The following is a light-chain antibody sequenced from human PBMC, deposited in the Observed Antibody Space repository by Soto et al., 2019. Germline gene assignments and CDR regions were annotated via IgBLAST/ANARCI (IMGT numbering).Light chain of an antibody. V-gene: IGKV3-20*01. CDR3: QQYGSSPWT. CDR2: GAA. CDR1: ESVSSSY. Sequence: EIVLTQSPGTLSLSPGERATLSCRASESVSSSYLAWYQQKPGQAPRLLIYGAASRSTGIPDRFSGSWSGTXXXXTXXRLEPEDFAVYYCQQYGSSPWTFGQGTKVEI. J-gene: IGKJ1*01.